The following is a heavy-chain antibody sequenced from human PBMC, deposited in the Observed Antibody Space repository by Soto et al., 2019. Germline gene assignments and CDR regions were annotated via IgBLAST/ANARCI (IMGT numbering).Heavy chain of an antibody. CDR3: VRVGWGYSYGNGMDG. CDR2: IKHDGSEI. D-gene: IGHD5-18*01. V-gene: IGHV3-30-3*01. Sequence: PGGSLRLSCLASGFGFSGYSMHWVRQAPGKGLDWVAVIKHDGSEIYYADSVKGRFTISKDDSKNTRHLQMNALRVDDTALYYCVRVGWGYSYGNGMDGWGQGTTVTVSS. CDR1: GFGFSGYS. J-gene: IGHJ6*02.